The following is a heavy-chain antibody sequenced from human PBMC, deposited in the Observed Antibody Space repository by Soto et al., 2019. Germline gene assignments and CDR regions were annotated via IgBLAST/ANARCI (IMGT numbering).Heavy chain of an antibody. V-gene: IGHV1-46*01. D-gene: IGHD3-9*01. CDR1: GYTFTSYY. CDR3: AKDPSQTYYDILTGYWAYGMDV. Sequence: ASVKVSCKASGYTFTSYYMHWVRQAPGQGLEWMGIINPSGGSTRYAQKFQGRVTMTRDTSTSTVYMELSSLRSEDTAVYYCAKDPSQTYYDILTGYWAYGMDVWGQGTTVTVSS. CDR2: INPSGGST. J-gene: IGHJ6*02.